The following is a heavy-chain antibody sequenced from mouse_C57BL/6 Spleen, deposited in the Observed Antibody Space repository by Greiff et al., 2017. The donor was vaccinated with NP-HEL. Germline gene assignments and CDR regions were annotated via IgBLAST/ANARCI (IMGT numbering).Heavy chain of an antibody. Sequence: EVQLQESGGGLVQPGGSLSLSCAASGFTFTDYYMSWVRQPPGKALEWLGFIRNKANGYTTEYSASVKGRFTISRDNSQSILYLQMNALRAEDSATYYCARGLLPYYFDYWGQGTTLTVSS. V-gene: IGHV7-3*01. CDR3: ARGLLPYYFDY. CDR1: GFTFTDYY. D-gene: IGHD2-3*01. J-gene: IGHJ2*01. CDR2: IRNKANGYTT.